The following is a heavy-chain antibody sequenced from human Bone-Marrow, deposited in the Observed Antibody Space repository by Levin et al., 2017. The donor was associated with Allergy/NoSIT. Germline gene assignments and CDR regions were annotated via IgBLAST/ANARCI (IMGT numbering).Heavy chain of an antibody. J-gene: IGHJ5*02. Sequence: PGGSLRLSCLASGFSIGTYGMHWVRQAPGKGLEWVAFIWFDGSKKEYGDSVKGRFTISRDNSKNTVYLQMDSLRAGDSAVYYCAREPLGVSMVVERAWFDPWGQGTQVTVSS. V-gene: IGHV3-33*01. CDR2: IWFDGSKK. CDR1: GFSIGTYG. CDR3: AREPLGVSMVVERAWFDP. D-gene: IGHD2-2*01.